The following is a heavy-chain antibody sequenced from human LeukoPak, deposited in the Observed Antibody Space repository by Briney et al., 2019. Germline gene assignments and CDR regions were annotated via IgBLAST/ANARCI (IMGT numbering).Heavy chain of an antibody. Sequence: GGSLRLSCAASGFTFSSYGMHWVRQAPGKGLEWVAFIRYDGSNKYYADSVKGRFTISKDNSKNTLYLQMNSLRAEDTAVYYCAKDWSYDDYYFDYWGQGTLVTVSS. CDR2: IRYDGSNK. V-gene: IGHV3-30*02. CDR1: GFTFSSYG. CDR3: AKDWSYDDYYFDY. J-gene: IGHJ4*02. D-gene: IGHD4-17*01.